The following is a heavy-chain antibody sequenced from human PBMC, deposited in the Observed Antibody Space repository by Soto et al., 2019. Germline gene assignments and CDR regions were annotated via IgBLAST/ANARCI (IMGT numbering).Heavy chain of an antibody. J-gene: IGHJ4*02. CDR3: ARVKYGDPFDF. CDR1: GYTSSNYG. D-gene: IGHD2-21*02. Sequence: QVQLVQSGTEVKRPGASVKVSCKASGYTSSNYGVSWMRQAPGQGLEWVGWFNPANQNTNYEQKFQDRVSMTADTSTSTPYMELRDLRSDDTAVYYCARVKYGDPFDFWGQGTLVTVSS. V-gene: IGHV1-18*01. CDR2: FNPANQNT.